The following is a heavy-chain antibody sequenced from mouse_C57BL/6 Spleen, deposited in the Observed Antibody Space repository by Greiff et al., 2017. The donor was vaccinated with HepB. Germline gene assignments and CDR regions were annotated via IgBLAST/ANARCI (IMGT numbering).Heavy chain of an antibody. J-gene: IGHJ1*03. CDR2: IYPGDGDT. V-gene: IGHV1-82*01. CDR1: GYAFSSSW. Sequence: QVQLQQSGPELVKPGASVKISCKASGYAFSSSWMNWVKQRPGKGLEWIGRIYPGDGDTNYNGKFKGKATLTADKSSSTAYMQLSSLTSEDSAVYFCAKRGAYYYGSSYGYFDVWGTGTTVTVSS. D-gene: IGHD1-1*01. CDR3: AKRGAYYYGSSYGYFDV.